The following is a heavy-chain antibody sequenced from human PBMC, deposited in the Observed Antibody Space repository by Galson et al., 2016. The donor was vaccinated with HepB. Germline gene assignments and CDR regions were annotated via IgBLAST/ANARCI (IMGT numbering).Heavy chain of an antibody. CDR1: GFTFSNYG. CDR2: IWYDGSNK. V-gene: IGHV3-33*01. CDR3: WISELPAFDI. D-gene: IGHD2-2*03. Sequence: SLRLSCAASGFTFSNYGMHWVRQAPGKGLEWVAVIWYDGSNKYNSDSVKGRFTISRDNSKNTLYLQMNSLRVEDTAVCYCWISELPAFDIWGQGTMVTVSS. J-gene: IGHJ3*02.